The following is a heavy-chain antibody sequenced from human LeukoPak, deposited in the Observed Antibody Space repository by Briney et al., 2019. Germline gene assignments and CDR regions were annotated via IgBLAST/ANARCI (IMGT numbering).Heavy chain of an antibody. D-gene: IGHD2/OR15-2a*01. CDR3: ARLNSTHLFDTIYHQLDY. CDR1: NYTFISYS. V-gene: IGHV1-18*01. CDR2: ISTYNGRA. Sequence: ASVKVSCKASNYTFISYSITWVRQAPGQGLEWMGWISTYNGRANYAPNFQDRVTMTSDRSTSTAYMELRSLRSDDTAVYYCARLNSTHLFDTIYHQLDYWGQGALVTVSS. J-gene: IGHJ4*02.